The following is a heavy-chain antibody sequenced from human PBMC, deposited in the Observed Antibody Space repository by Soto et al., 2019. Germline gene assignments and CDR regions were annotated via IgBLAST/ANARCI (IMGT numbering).Heavy chain of an antibody. D-gene: IGHD1-26*01. CDR2: IWYDGSNK. V-gene: IGHV3-33*01. J-gene: IGHJ5*02. Sequence: QVQLVESGGGVVQPGRSLRLSCAASGFTFSSYGMHWVRQAPGKGLEWVAVIWYDGSNKYYADSVKGRFTISRDNSKNPLYLQMNSLRAEDTAVYYCARGGGSYLNWFDPWGQGTLFTVSS. CDR1: GFTFSSYG. CDR3: ARGGGSYLNWFDP.